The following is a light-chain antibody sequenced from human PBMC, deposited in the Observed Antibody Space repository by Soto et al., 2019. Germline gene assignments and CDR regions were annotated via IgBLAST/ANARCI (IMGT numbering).Light chain of an antibody. V-gene: IGKV3-15*01. CDR3: QQYNNWPPA. CDR1: QSVSGN. Sequence: EIVMAQSPATLSVSPGERATLSCRASQSVSGNLAWYQQKPGQAPRLLIYGASTRATGIPARFSGSGSGTEFPLTISSLHSEDFAFYYCQQYNNWPPAFGQGTKVEIK. CDR2: GAS. J-gene: IGKJ1*01.